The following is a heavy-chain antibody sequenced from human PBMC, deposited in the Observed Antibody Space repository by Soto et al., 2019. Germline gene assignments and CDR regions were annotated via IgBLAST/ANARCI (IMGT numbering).Heavy chain of an antibody. CDR2: MNPINGAT. V-gene: IGHV1-8*02. D-gene: IGHD6-13*01. J-gene: IGHJ6*02. CDR1: VYDFTSYA. CDR3: GRGPSPRAPAGGTPYYYAMDV. Sequence: XSVKVSCNASVYDFTSYAINWVRQASGQGLEWMGWMNPINGATGSARRFQGRVSMTRNTATGTAYLELTSLRSDDSAVYYCGRGPSPRAPAGGTPYYYAMDVWGQGTTVTVSS.